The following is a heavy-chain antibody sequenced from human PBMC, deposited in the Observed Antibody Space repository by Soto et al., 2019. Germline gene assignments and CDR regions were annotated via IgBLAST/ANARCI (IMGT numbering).Heavy chain of an antibody. CDR1: GGSVSSGSYY. CDR2: IYYSGST. Sequence: QVQLQESGPGLVKPSETLSLTCTVSGGSVSSGSYYWSWIRQPPGKGLEWIGYIYYSGSTNYNPSLKSRGTISVDTSKNQFSLKLSSVTAADTAVYYCAGGVGDAPPAIDYWGQGTLVTVSS. CDR3: AGGVGDAPPAIDY. D-gene: IGHD1-26*01. J-gene: IGHJ4*02. V-gene: IGHV4-61*01.